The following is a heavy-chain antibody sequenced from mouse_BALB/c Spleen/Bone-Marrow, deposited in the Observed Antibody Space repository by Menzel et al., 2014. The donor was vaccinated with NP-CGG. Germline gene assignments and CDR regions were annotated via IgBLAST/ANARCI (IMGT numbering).Heavy chain of an antibody. CDR3: ESRGEYFDV. J-gene: IGHJ1*01. CDR1: GYSLTLYY. CDR2: IYRYNGVS. Sequence: EAQSYQCGPELVQPVASVKISCNSSGYSLTLYYIYWVIQSNGISLDWIGYIYRYNGVSSYNQKFKGKATLTVDKSSSTAYMELRSQTSDDSAVYYCESRGEYFDVWGEGTTVTVSS. V-gene: IGHV1-31*01.